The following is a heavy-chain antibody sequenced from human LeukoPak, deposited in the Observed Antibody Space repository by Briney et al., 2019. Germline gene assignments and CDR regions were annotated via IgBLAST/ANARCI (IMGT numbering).Heavy chain of an antibody. D-gene: IGHD3-3*01. CDR2: ISGSGGST. V-gene: IGHV3-23*01. Sequence: PGGSLRRSCAPSGFTFSSYAMSWVRQAPGKGLEWVSAISGSGGSTYYADSVKGRFTISRDNSKNTLYLQMNSLRAEDTAVYYCAKAGLRFLEWQIDYWGQGTLVTVSS. CDR1: GFTFSSYA. J-gene: IGHJ4*02. CDR3: AKAGLRFLEWQIDY.